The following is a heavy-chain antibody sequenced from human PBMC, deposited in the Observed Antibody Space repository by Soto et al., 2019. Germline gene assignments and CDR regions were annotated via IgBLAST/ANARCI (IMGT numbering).Heavy chain of an antibody. J-gene: IGHJ6*02. V-gene: IGHV3-23*01. CDR1: GFTYSGYA. Sequence: GGSLRLSSAASGFTYSGYAMSWFRQAPGKGLEWVSAISGSGGSTYYAASVKGRFTISRDNSKNTLYLQMNSLRAEDTAVYYCAKSGHYYYYGMDVWGQGTTVTASS. CDR2: ISGSGGST. CDR3: AKSGHYYYYGMDV.